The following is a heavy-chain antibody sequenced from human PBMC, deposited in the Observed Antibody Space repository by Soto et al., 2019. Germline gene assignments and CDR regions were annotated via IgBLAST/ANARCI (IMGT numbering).Heavy chain of an antibody. V-gene: IGHV4-38-2*01. CDR1: GYSSSRGCH. D-gene: IGHD3-9*01. CDR3: ARGNYDDFEGINGAFDV. J-gene: IGHJ3*01. Sequence: SETLSLTRAVSGYSSSRGCHWGWFRPLPGKGLEWVGNVYQSGNIRSNPSLKSRVTISADKSKNQFSLELKSVDVADTAVYYCARGNYDDFEGINGAFDVWGQGTMV. CDR2: VYQSGNI.